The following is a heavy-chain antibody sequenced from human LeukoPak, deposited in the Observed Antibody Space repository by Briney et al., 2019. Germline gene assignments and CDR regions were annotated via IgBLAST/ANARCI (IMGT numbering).Heavy chain of an antibody. CDR2: IYYSGST. V-gene: IGHV4-39*01. Sequence: PSETLSLTCTVSGGSISSSSYYWGWIRQPPGQGLEWIGSIYYSGSTYYNPSLKSRVTISVDTSKNQFSLKLSSVTAADTAVYYCARHPGYSSSSYTQDFDYWGQGTLVTVSS. CDR1: GGSISSSSYY. J-gene: IGHJ4*02. D-gene: IGHD6-6*01. CDR3: ARHPGYSSSSYTQDFDY.